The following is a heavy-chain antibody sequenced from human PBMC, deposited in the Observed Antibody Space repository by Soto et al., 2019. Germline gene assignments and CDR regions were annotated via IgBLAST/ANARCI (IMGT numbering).Heavy chain of an antibody. CDR3: ARGRFLEWLLPYYFDY. CDR1: GDSVSSNSAA. Sequence: SQTLSLTCAISGDSVSSNSAAWNWIRQSPSRGLEWLGRTYYRSKWYNDYAVSVKSRITINPDTSKNQFSLQLNSVTPEDTAVYYCARGRFLEWLLPYYFDYWGQGTLVTVSS. V-gene: IGHV6-1*01. J-gene: IGHJ4*02. CDR2: TYYRSKWYN. D-gene: IGHD3-3*01.